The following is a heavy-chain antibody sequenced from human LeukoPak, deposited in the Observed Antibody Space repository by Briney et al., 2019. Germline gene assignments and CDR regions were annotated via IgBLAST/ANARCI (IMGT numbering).Heavy chain of an antibody. D-gene: IGHD2-2*01. CDR3: ARVKRKYQLLKPLHETPSHYFDY. CDR1: SDSISSSSYY. Sequence: NPSETLSLTCTVSSDSISSSSYYWGWIRQPPGKGLEWIGTIYYSGSTYYNPSLKSRVTISVDTSKNQFSLKLSSVSAADTAMYYCARVKRKYQLLKPLHETPSHYFDYWGQGTLVTVSS. J-gene: IGHJ4*02. V-gene: IGHV4-39*07. CDR2: IYYSGST.